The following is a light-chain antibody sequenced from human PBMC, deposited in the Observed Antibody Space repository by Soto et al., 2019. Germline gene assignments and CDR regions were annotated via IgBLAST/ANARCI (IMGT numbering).Light chain of an antibody. Sequence: EIVMTQSPATLSVSPGERATLSCRASQSVGSNLAWYQQKPGQAPRLLMYGASTRATGVPARFSGSGSGAEFTLPISSLQSEDFAVYYCQQYNNRPPWTFGQGTKVEIE. J-gene: IGKJ1*01. CDR1: QSVGSN. CDR2: GAS. CDR3: QQYNNRPPWT. V-gene: IGKV3-15*01.